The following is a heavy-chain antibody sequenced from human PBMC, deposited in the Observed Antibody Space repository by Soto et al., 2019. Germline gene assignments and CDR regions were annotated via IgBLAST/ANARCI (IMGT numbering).Heavy chain of an antibody. CDR3: ARDWWLVATHAFDI. CDR2: ISYDGSNK. CDR1: GFTFSSYG. Sequence: PGGSLRLSCAASGFTFSSYGMHWVRQAPGKGLEWVAVISYDGSNKYYADSVKGRFTISRDNSKNTLYLQMNSLRAEDTAVYYCARDWWLVATHAFDIWGQGTMVTVSS. J-gene: IGHJ3*02. V-gene: IGHV3-30*03. D-gene: IGHD5-12*01.